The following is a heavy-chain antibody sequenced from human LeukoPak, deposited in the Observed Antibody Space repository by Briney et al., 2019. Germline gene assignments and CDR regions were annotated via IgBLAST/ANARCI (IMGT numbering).Heavy chain of an antibody. CDR2: IYTSGST. D-gene: IGHD4-23*01. CDR1: GGSISSATYY. CDR3: ARADYGGNSVVYYFDY. V-gene: IGHV4-61*02. J-gene: IGHJ4*02. Sequence: PSETLSLTCTVSGGSISSATYYWNWIRQPAGKGLEWIGRIYTSGSTNYNPSLKSRVTISVDTSKNQFSLKLTSVTPEDTAVYYCARADYGGNSVVYYFDYWGQGTLVTVSS.